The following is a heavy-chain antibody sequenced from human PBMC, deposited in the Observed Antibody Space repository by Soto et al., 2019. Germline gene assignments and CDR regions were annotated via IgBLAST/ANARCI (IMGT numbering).Heavy chain of an antibody. CDR1: GGSFSGYY. V-gene: IGHV4-34*01. J-gene: IGHJ4*02. CDR2: INHSGST. D-gene: IGHD3-10*01. CDR3: ARGSGSGSYNDYFDY. Sequence: SETLSLTCAVYGGSFSGYYWSWIRQPPGKGLEWIGEINHSGSTNYNPSLKSRVTISVDTSKNQFSLKLSSVTAADTAVYYCARGSGSGSYNDYFDYWGQGTLVTVSS.